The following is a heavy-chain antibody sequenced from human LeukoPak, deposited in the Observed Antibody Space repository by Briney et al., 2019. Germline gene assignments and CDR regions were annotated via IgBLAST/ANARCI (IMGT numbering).Heavy chain of an antibody. CDR1: GFSFSSYW. D-gene: IGHD1-26*01. CDR2: ISGSGGTT. Sequence: GGSLRLSCAASGFSFSSYWMHWVRQGPGKGLEWVSGISGSGGTTYYADSVKGRFTISRDNSKNTLYLQLNSLRTEDTAVYYCAKEGTWDGNYWGQGALVTVSS. J-gene: IGHJ4*02. V-gene: IGHV3-23*01. CDR3: AKEGTWDGNY.